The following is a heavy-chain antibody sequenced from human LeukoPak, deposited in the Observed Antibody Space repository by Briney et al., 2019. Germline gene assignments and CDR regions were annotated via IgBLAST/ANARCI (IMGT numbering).Heavy chain of an antibody. CDR3: AKDRGGYCSGGRCSASGIWDY. CDR2: ITYDGSTE. J-gene: IGHJ4*02. V-gene: IGHV3-30*18. CDR1: GFTFSTYG. D-gene: IGHD2-15*01. Sequence: AGRSLRLSCSASGFTFSTYGMHWVRQAPGKGLEWVAVITYDGSTEFYADSVKGRFTISRDNSKNTLYLQMNSLRAEDTAVYYCAKDRGGYCSGGRCSASGIWDYRGQGTLVTVSS.